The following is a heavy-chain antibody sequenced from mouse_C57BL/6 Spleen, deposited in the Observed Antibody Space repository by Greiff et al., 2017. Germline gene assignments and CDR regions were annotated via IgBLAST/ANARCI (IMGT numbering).Heavy chain of an antibody. CDR3: ARRWDGDYFDY. D-gene: IGHD4-1*01. Sequence: QVQLQQPGAELVRPGSSVKLSCKASGYTFTSSWMDWVKQRPGQGLEWIGNIYPSDSETHYNQKFKDKATLTVDKSSSTAYMQLSSLTSEDSAVYYCARRWDGDYFDYWGQGTTLAVSS. J-gene: IGHJ2*01. CDR1: GYTFTSSW. V-gene: IGHV1-61*01. CDR2: IYPSDSET.